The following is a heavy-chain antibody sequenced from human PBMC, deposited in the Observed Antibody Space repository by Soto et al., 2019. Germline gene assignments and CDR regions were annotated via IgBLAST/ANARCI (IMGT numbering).Heavy chain of an antibody. J-gene: IGHJ5*02. D-gene: IGHD1-26*01. Sequence: QVQLVQSGAEVKKPGSSVKVSCKASGGTFSSYAISWVRQAPGQGLEWMGGIIPIFGTANYAQKFQGRVTITADKSTSTAYMELSSLRSEDTAVYYWASAVSVGATPGKGWFDPWGQGTRVTVAA. CDR1: GGTFSSYA. CDR3: ASAVSVGATPGKGWFDP. V-gene: IGHV1-69*06. CDR2: IIPIFGTA.